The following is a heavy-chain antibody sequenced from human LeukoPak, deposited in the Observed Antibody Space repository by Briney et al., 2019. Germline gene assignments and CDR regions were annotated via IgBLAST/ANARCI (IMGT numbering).Heavy chain of an antibody. V-gene: IGHV3-20*04. D-gene: IGHD6-13*01. J-gene: IGHJ6*03. CDR2: INWNGGST. CDR3: ARALAAAGIYYYYYYMDV. CDR1: GFSFDDYG. Sequence: GGSLRLSCAASGFSFDDYGMSWVRQAPGKGLEWVSGINWNGGSTGYADSVKGRFTISRDNAKNSLYLQMNSLGAEDTALYYCARALAAAGIYYYYYYMDVWGKGTTVTISS.